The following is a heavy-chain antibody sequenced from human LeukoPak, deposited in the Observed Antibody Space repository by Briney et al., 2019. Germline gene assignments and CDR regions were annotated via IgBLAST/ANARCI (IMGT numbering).Heavy chain of an antibody. CDR3: VRRSAVTYYDAFDI. J-gene: IGHJ3*02. CDR2: IYPGDSDT. D-gene: IGHD4-17*01. CDR1: GDPFANYW. V-gene: IGHV5-51*01. Sequence: GESLKISCQGSGDPFANYWIGWAGQLPGRGLEWMGNIYPGDSDTRYSPSFQGQLTVSADKSTRTAYLQWSSLKASDTAMYYCVRRSAVTYYDAFDIWGQGTMVIVSS.